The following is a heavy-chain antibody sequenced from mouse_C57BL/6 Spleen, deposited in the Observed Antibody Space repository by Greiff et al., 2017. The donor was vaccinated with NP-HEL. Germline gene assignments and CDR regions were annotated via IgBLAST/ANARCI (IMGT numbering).Heavy chain of an antibody. CDR1: GFTFSDYG. V-gene: IGHV5-17*01. Sequence: EVKLVESGGGLVKPGGSLKLSCAASGFTFSDYGMHWVRQAPEKGLEWVAYISSGSSTIYYADTVKGRFTISRDNAKNTLFLQMTSLRAEDTAMYYCERHYSNYVGDWYFDDWGTGTTGTVAS. J-gene: IGHJ1*03. CDR2: ISSGSSTI. CDR3: ERHYSNYVGDWYFDD. D-gene: IGHD2-5*01.